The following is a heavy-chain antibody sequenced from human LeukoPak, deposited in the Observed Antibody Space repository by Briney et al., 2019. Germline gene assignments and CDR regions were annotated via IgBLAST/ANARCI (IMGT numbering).Heavy chain of an antibody. V-gene: IGHV3-21*01. CDR1: GFTFTDYS. Sequence: GGSLRLSCAASGFTFTDYSMNRVRQAPGKGLEWVSSISSRSSYIFYADSVKGRFTISRDNAKNSLYLQMNSLRAEDTAVYYCARPSGYYAFDAFDIWGQGTMVTVSS. J-gene: IGHJ3*02. D-gene: IGHD3-22*01. CDR3: ARPSGYYAFDAFDI. CDR2: ISSRSSYI.